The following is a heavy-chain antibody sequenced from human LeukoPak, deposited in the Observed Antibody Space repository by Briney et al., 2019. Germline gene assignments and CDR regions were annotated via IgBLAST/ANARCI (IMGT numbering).Heavy chain of an antibody. CDR1: GFTVSSDY. CDR3: ARRGNADGISYYYFDY. V-gene: IGHV3-23*01. J-gene: IGHJ4*02. D-gene: IGHD5-24*01. Sequence: TGGSLRLSCAASGFTVSSDYMSWVRQAPGKGLEWVSSIIGSGGSTFYADSVKGRFTISRDNSKNTMYLQMNSLRAEDTAVYYCARRGNADGISYYYFDYWGQGTLVTVSS. CDR2: IIGSGGST.